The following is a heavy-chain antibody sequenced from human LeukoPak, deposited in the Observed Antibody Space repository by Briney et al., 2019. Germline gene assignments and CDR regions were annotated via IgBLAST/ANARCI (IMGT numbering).Heavy chain of an antibody. V-gene: IGHV5-51*01. J-gene: IGHJ4*02. Sequence: GESLQISCKGSGYSFTSYWIGWVRQLPGKGLEWMGIIYPGDSDTRYSPSFQGQVTISADKSISTAYLQWSSLKASDTAMYYCATTRGYSYGYRDYWGQGTLVTVSS. D-gene: IGHD5-18*01. CDR2: IYPGDSDT. CDR1: GYSFTSYW. CDR3: ATTRGYSYGYRDY.